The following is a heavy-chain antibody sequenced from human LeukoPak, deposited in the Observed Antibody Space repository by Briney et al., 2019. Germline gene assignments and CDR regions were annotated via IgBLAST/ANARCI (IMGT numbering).Heavy chain of an antibody. CDR2: IWYDGSNK. CDR1: GFTFSSYG. D-gene: IGHD6-13*01. CDR3: ARSPGGIGPLEGAFDY. Sequence: GRSLRLSCAASGFTFSSYGMHWVRQAPGKGLEWVAVIWYDGSNKYYADSVKGRFTISRDNSKNTLYLQMNSLRAEDTAVYYCARSPGGIGPLEGAFDYWGQGTLVTVSS. J-gene: IGHJ4*02. V-gene: IGHV3-33*01.